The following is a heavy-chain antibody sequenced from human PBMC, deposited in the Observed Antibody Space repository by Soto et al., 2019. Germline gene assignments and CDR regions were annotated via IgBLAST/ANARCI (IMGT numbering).Heavy chain of an antibody. Sequence: PSETLSLTCTVSGGSISSGGYYWSWIRQHPGKGLEWIGYIYYSGSTYYNPSLKSRVTISVDTSKNQFSLKLSSVTAADTAVYYCARDGEYYDSRGYYYAVYWCQGTLVTVSS. J-gene: IGHJ4*02. CDR1: GGSISSGGYY. V-gene: IGHV4-31*03. CDR3: ARDGEYYDSRGYYYAVY. CDR2: IYYSGST. D-gene: IGHD3-22*01.